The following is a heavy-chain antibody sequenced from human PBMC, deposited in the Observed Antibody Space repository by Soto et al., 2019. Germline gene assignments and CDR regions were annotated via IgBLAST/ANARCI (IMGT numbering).Heavy chain of an antibody. J-gene: IGHJ5*02. D-gene: IGHD3-10*01. V-gene: IGHV4-59*01. Sequence: SETLSLPCTVSGGSITNYLWSWIRQSPGKGLEWIGYIYYSGTTNYSPSLMRRVTISVDTSKNHFSLKLTSVTAADTAVYYCARVYGSGSLTNWFGPWGRGTLVTVS. CDR2: IYYSGTT. CDR1: GGSITNYL. CDR3: ARVYGSGSLTNWFGP.